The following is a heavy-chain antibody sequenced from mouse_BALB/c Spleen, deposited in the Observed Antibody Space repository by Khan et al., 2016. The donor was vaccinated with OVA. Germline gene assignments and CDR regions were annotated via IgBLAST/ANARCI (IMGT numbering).Heavy chain of an antibody. CDR1: GYSFTGYF. J-gene: IGHJ2*01. Sequence: VQLKQSGPELVRPGASVKISCKASGYSFTGYFMNWVMQSHGKSLEWIGRINPHIGATFYNQRFKDKATLTVDESSSTAHMELRSLASEDSAVYYCTRIYHGDFDYWGQGTPLTVSA. V-gene: IGHV1-20*02. CDR2: INPHIGAT. D-gene: IGHD2-13*01. CDR3: TRIYHGDFDY.